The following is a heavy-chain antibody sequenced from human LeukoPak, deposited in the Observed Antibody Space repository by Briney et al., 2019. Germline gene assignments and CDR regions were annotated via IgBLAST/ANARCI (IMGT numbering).Heavy chain of an antibody. CDR1: GFTFSNYA. CDR2: ISYDGSNK. Sequence: HPGASLRLSCAASGFTFSNYAIHWVRQAPGKGLEWVAVISYDGSNKYYADSVKGRFTISRDNSKNTVYLQMNSLRPEETAVYYCAKDRVATIKGVYYFDYWGQGTLVTVSS. V-gene: IGHV3-30*18. CDR3: AKDRVATIKGVYYFDY. D-gene: IGHD5-12*01. J-gene: IGHJ4*02.